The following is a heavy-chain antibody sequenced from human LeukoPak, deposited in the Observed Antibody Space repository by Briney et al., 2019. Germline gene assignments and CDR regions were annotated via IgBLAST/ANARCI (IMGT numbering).Heavy chain of an antibody. CDR1: GFNVSSNY. CDR3: ARDPPNIRFDI. V-gene: IGHV3-66*01. CDR2: IYSGGST. D-gene: IGHD2/OR15-2a*01. J-gene: IGHJ3*02. Sequence: PGGSLRLSWAASGFNVSSNYMSWVRQAPGKGLEWASVIYSGGSTYYADSVKGRFTISRDNSKNTLYLQMNSLRAEDTAVYYCARDPPNIRFDIWGQGTMVTVSS.